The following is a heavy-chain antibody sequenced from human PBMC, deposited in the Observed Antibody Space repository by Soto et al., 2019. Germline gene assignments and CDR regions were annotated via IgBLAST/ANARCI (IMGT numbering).Heavy chain of an antibody. CDR1: GYTYTSYA. Sequence: ASVKVSCKASGYTYTSYAMNWVRQAPGKRLEWMGWINAGNGNTKYSQKFQGRVTITRDTSASTAYMELSSLISVDTAVYYCARSYYYDSSGYPPSRPGIYGMDVWGQGTTVTVSS. J-gene: IGHJ6*02. CDR2: INAGNGNT. CDR3: ARSYYYDSSGYPPSRPGIYGMDV. D-gene: IGHD3-22*01. V-gene: IGHV1-3*01.